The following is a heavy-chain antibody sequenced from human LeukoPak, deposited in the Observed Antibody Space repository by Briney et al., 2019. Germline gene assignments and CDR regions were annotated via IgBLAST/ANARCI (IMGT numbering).Heavy chain of an antibody. Sequence: SETLSLTCTVSGGSISSSSYYWGWIRQPPGKGLEWIGSISYSGSTYYNSSLKSRVTISVDTSKNQFSLKLSSVTAADTAVYYCALLYYDFWSGYYRLENVWGKGTTVTVSS. CDR2: ISYSGST. V-gene: IGHV4-39*01. J-gene: IGHJ6*04. CDR1: GGSISSSSYY. D-gene: IGHD3-3*01. CDR3: ALLYYDFWSGYYRLENV.